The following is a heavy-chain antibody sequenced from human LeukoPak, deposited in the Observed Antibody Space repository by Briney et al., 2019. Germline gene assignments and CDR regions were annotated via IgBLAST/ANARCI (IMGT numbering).Heavy chain of an antibody. V-gene: IGHV1-8*01. CDR2: MNPNSGNT. D-gene: IGHD3-22*01. CDR1: GYTFTNYD. Sequence: ASVKVSCKASGYTFTNYDINWVRQATGQGLEWMGWMNPNSGNTGYAQKFQGRVTMTRNTSISTAYMELSSLRSEDTAVYYCARAYDSSGYMWGWFDPWGQGTLVTVSS. CDR3: ARAYDSSGYMWGWFDP. J-gene: IGHJ5*02.